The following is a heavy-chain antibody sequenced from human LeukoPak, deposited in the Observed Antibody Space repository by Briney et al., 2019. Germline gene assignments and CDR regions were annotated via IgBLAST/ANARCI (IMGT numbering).Heavy chain of an antibody. V-gene: IGHV3-53*01. CDR3: ARIFGDYVFDY. D-gene: IGHD4-17*01. J-gene: IGHJ4*02. CDR2: IYSGGST. Sequence: GGSLRLSCAASGFTVSSNYMSWDRQAPGKGLEWVSVIYSGGSTYYADSVKGRFTISRDNSKNTLYLQMNSLRAEDTAVYYCARIFGDYVFDYWGQGTLVTVSS. CDR1: GFTVSSNY.